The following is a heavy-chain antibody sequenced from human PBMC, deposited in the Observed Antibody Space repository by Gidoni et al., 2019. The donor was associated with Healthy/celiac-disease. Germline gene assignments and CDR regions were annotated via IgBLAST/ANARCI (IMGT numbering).Heavy chain of an antibody. CDR1: GSSFTSSW. CDR2: IYPGDSDT. D-gene: IGHD6-19*01. V-gene: IGHV5-51*03. Sequence: EVQLVQSGAEVKKPGESLKISCKGSGSSFTSSWSGWVRHMPGKGLEWMGIIYPGDSDTRYSPSFQGQVTISADKSISTAYLQWSSLKASDTAMYYCARPILYSSGWYDRYGMDVWGQGTTVTVSS. J-gene: IGHJ6*02. CDR3: ARPILYSSGWYDRYGMDV.